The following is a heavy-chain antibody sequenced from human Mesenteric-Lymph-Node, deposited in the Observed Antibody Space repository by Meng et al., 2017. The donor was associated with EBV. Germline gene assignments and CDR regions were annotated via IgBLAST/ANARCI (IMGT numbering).Heavy chain of an antibody. CDR2: TSGSGATK. CDR1: GLTFSNNG. Sequence: EWKLLESGGGVVQPGGLLRLSWAASGLTFSNNGMSWVRQAPGKGREWVSGTSGSGATKYYAESVKGRFTMSRDNPGNTLFLQMNSLRVEDTAVYYCANVPYNYWGQGTLVTVSS. J-gene: IGHJ4*02. CDR3: ANVPYNY. D-gene: IGHD2-2*01. V-gene: IGHV3-23*01.